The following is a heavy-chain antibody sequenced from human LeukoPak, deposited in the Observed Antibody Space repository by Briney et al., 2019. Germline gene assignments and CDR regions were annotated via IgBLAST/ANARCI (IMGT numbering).Heavy chain of an antibody. CDR3: ARDKSYSSSSDY. D-gene: IGHD6-6*01. CDR1: GFTFSSYS. J-gene: IGHJ4*02. Sequence: PGGSLRLSCAASGFTFSSYSMNWVRQAPGKGLEWGSSISSSSSYIYYADSVKGRFTISRDNAKNSLYLQMNSLRAEDTAVYYCARDKSYSSSSDYWGQGTLVSVSS. V-gene: IGHV3-21*01. CDR2: ISSSSSYI.